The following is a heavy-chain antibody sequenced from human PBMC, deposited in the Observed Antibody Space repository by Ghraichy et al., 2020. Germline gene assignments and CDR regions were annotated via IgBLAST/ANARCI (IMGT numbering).Heavy chain of an antibody. V-gene: IGHV4-34*01. Sequence: SETLSLTCAVYGGSFSGYYWSWIRQPPGKGLEWIGEINHSGSTNYNPSLKSRVTISVDTSKNQFSLKLSSVTAADTAVYYCARGRQQLVLFVHRGYGMDVWGQGTTVTVSS. D-gene: IGHD6-13*01. CDR1: GGSFSGYY. CDR3: ARGRQQLVLFVHRGYGMDV. CDR2: INHSGST. J-gene: IGHJ6*02.